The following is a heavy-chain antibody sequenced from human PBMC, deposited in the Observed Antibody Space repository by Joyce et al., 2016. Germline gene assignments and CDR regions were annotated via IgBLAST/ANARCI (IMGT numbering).Heavy chain of an antibody. V-gene: IGHV4-31*03. D-gene: IGHD4-23*01. J-gene: IGHJ4*01. Sequence: QVQLQASGPGLVKPSQTLSLTCTVSGASITSGDHYWTWIRPLPGKGLEWIGNIFYRGTTSYNPSLKSRVSFSVDTSKNQFFLKVFSVTVADTAVYFCARTSVVTPGRFDDWGHGTLVTVSS. CDR3: ARTSVVTPGRFDD. CDR2: IFYRGTT. CDR1: GASITSGDHY.